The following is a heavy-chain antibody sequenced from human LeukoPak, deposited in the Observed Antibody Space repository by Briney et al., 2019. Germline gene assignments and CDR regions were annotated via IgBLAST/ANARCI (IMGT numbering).Heavy chain of an antibody. Sequence: ASVKVSCKASGGTFSSYAISWVRQAPGQGLEWMGGIIPIFGTANYAQKFQGRVTITTDESTSTAYMELSSLRSEDTAVYYCARGVLQKESSYWFDYWGQGTLVTVSS. CDR1: GGTFSSYA. CDR3: ARGVLQKESSYWFDY. V-gene: IGHV1-69*05. CDR2: IIPIFGTA. D-gene: IGHD2-8*02. J-gene: IGHJ4*02.